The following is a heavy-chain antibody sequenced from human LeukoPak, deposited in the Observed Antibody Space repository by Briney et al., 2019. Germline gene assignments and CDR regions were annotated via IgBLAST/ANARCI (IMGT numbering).Heavy chain of an antibody. CDR2: ISSSSSYI. D-gene: IGHD5-18*01. CDR1: GFTFSSYS. V-gene: IGHV3-21*01. CDR3: ARDPSRLTYRTAMETYFDY. Sequence: GGSLRLSCAASGFTFSSYSMNWVRQAPGKGLEWVSSISSSSSYIYYADSVKGRFTISRDNAKNSLYLQMNSLRAEDTAVYYCARDPSRLTYRTAMETYFDYWGQGTLVTVSS. J-gene: IGHJ4*02.